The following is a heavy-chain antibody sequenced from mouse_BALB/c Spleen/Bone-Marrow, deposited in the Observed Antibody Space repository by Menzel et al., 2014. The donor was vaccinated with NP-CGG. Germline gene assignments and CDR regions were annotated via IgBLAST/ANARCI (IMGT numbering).Heavy chain of an antibody. CDR2: IYPSDSYT. CDR1: GYTFTSYW. Sequence: QVQLQQPGAELVRPGASVKLSCKASGYTFTSYWINWVKQRPGQGLEWIGNIYPSDSYTNYNQKFKDKATLTVDKSSSTAYMQLSSPTSEDSAVYYCTRYHGSSHWYFDVWGAGTTVTVSS. V-gene: IGHV1-69*02. D-gene: IGHD1-1*01. CDR3: TRYHGSSHWYFDV. J-gene: IGHJ1*01.